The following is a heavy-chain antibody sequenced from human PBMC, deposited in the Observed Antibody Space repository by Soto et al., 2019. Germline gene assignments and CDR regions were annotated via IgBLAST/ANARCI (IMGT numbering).Heavy chain of an antibody. V-gene: IGHV4-59*01. CDR2: IYYSGSA. J-gene: IGHJ4*02. CDR1: GGSITSYY. Sequence: SETLSLTCNVPGGSITSYYWSWIRQPPGKGLEWIGHIYYSGSANYNPSLRSRVTISADTAKNQFSLRLSTVTAADTAVYYCARIPKVATVRGLYFDYWGQGILVTVSS. CDR3: ARIPKVATVRGLYFDY. D-gene: IGHD5-12*01.